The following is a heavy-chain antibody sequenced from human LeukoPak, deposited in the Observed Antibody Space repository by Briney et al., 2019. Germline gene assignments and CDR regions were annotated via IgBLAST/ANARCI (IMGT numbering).Heavy chain of an antibody. V-gene: IGHV4-59*01. CDR2: IYYSGST. Sequence: SETLSLTCTVSGGSISSYYWSWIRQPPGKGLEWIGYIYYSGSTNYNPSLKSRIIILVDASKNQFSLKLSSVTAADTAVYYCARGRSSSAGTFDYWGQGTLVTVSS. D-gene: IGHD6-13*01. J-gene: IGHJ4*02. CDR1: GGSISSYY. CDR3: ARGRSSSAGTFDY.